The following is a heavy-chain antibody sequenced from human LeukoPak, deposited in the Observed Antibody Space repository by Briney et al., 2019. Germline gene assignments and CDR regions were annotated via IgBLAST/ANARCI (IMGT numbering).Heavy chain of an antibody. J-gene: IGHJ4*02. CDR3: ARDHYYDSSGYYGLEY. V-gene: IGHV1-8*01. D-gene: IGHD3-22*01. Sequence: ASVRVSCKTSGYTFTNLDINWLRQAPGQGLEWMGWMSPNSGDTGYAQKFQGRVSMTRDIFKSTAYMGLSSLRSEDTAIYYCARDHYYDSSGYYGLEYWGQGTLVTVSS. CDR1: GYTFTNLD. CDR2: MSPNSGDT.